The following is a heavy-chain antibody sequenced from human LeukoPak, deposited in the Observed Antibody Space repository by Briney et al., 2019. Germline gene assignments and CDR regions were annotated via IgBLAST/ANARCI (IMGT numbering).Heavy chain of an antibody. V-gene: IGHV4-34*01. D-gene: IGHD3-16*01. CDR2: INHSGST. CDR3: ARVVDPGGYYYFYYMDV. J-gene: IGHJ6*03. CDR1: GGSFSGYY. Sequence: SETLSLTCAVYGGSFSGYYWSWIRQPPGKGLEWIGEINHSGSTNYNPSLKSRGTISVDTSKNQLSLKLSSVTDADTAVYYCARVVDPGGYYYFYYMDVWGKGTTVTVSS.